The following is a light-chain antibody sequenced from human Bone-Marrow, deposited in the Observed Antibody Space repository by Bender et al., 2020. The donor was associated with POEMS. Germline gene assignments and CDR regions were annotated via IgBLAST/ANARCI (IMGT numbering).Light chain of an antibody. Sequence: QSALTQPASVSGSPGQSITISCTGTSSDVGGYSLVSWYQQHPGKAPKLMIYEGTERPSGISARFSGSKSGNTASLTVSVLQGEDEADYYSWSYTGSSTWVFGGGTQVTVL. J-gene: IGLJ3*02. CDR1: SSDVGGYSL. CDR2: EGT. CDR3: WSYTGSSTWV. V-gene: IGLV2-23*01.